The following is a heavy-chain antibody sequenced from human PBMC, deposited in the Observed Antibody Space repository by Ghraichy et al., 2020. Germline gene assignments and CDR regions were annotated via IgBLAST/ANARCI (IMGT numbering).Heavy chain of an antibody. J-gene: IGHJ4*02. Sequence: GGSLRLSCGASGFSFSTYNMNWVRQAPGKGLEWISYITYSSSTVYYADSVKDRFTISRDNGKNSLFLQMNRLRDEDTAVYYCARDDCSGTSCHIDYWGQGTLVTVSS. CDR1: GFSFSTYN. D-gene: IGHD2-2*01. V-gene: IGHV3-48*02. CDR2: ITYSSSTV. CDR3: ARDDCSGTSCHIDY.